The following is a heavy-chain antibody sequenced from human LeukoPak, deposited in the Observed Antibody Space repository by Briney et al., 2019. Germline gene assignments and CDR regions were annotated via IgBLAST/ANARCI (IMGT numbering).Heavy chain of an antibody. CDR2: IKQDGSEK. Sequence: GGSLRLSCAASGFTVSSNYMSWVRQAPGKGLEWVASIKQDGSEKYYVDSVKGRFTISRDNAKNSLYLQMNSLRAEDTAVYYCAIQKADLITMIRGVIAYWGQGTLVTVSS. CDR1: GFTVSSNY. V-gene: IGHV3-7*01. D-gene: IGHD3-10*01. CDR3: AIQKADLITMIRGVIAY. J-gene: IGHJ4*02.